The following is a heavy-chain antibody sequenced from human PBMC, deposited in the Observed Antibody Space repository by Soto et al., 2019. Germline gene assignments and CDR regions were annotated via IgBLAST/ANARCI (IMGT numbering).Heavy chain of an antibody. CDR2: ISPHNGNT. Sequence: QVQLMQSGPEVKKPGASVTILCKASGYTFTTYSLMWLRQAPGQGLEWVGWISPHNGNTRSAEKFQGRVTMTTDTSTTTASMEVRSLRSDETAVYYCPREGGMGREVIMSGYFVTWGQGTLVTVSS. CDR1: GYTFTTYS. CDR3: PREGGMGREVIMSGYFVT. D-gene: IGHD3-10*01. V-gene: IGHV1-18*01. J-gene: IGHJ4*02.